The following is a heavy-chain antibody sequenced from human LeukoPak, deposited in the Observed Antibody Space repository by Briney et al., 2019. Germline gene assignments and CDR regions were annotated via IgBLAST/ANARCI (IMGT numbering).Heavy chain of an antibody. CDR2: ISGSGGST. Sequence: PGGSLRLSCAASRFTFSSYAMSWVRQAPGKGLEWVSAISGSGGSTYYADSVKGRFTISRDNSKNTLYLQMNSLRAEDTAVYYCAKEYPTAAIYYYYYGMDVWGQGTTVTVSS. CDR3: AKEYPTAAIYYYYYGMDV. J-gene: IGHJ6*02. CDR1: RFTFSSYA. D-gene: IGHD2-2*02. V-gene: IGHV3-23*01.